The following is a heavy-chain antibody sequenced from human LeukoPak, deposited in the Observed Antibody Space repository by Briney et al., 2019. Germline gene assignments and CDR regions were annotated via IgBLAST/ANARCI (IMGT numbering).Heavy chain of an antibody. CDR1: GVSFSGYA. CDR2: IQCDGRQK. Sequence: PGGSLRLSCAASGVSFSGYAMDWIGQAPGKGLEWVAFIQCDGRQKSYVDSVKGRFTISRDNSKNTLYLQMNSLRADDTALYHSASGYYYEFDYWGQRTLVTVSS. D-gene: IGHD5-12*01. J-gene: IGHJ4*02. V-gene: IGHV3-30*02. CDR3: ASGYYYEFDY.